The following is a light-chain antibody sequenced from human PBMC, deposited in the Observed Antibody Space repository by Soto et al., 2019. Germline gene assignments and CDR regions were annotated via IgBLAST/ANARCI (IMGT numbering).Light chain of an antibody. Sequence: EIVLTQSPATLSLSPGERATLSCGASQSVSSSYLAWYQQKPGLAPRLLIYGASSRATGIPDRFSGSGSVQDFSLSMRSLEFKEFTINYFQHHVKAPYTFGLGMKLDIK. CDR1: QSVSSSY. CDR2: GAS. CDR3: QHHVKAPYT. V-gene: IGKV3D-20*01. J-gene: IGKJ2*01.